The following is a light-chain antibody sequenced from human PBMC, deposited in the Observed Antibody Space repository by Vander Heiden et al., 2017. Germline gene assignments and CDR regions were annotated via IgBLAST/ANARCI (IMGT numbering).Light chain of an antibody. CDR3: QQRSNWRT. V-gene: IGKV3-11*01. CDR1: QSVSSY. Sequence: EIVLPQSPATLSLSPGERATLPCRASQSVSSYLAWYQQKPGQAPMLLIYAASNRATGIPARFSGSGSGTDFTLTISRLEPEDFAVYYCQQRSNWRTFGQGTKVEIK. CDR2: AAS. J-gene: IGKJ1*01.